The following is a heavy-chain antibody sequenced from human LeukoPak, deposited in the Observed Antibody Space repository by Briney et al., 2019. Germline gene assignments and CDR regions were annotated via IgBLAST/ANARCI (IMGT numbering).Heavy chain of an antibody. V-gene: IGHV3-21*01. J-gene: IGHJ4*02. CDR2: ISSSSSYI. Sequence: GGSLRLSCAASGFTFSSYSMNWVRQAPGKGLEWVSSISSSSSYIYYADSAKGRFTISRDNAKNSLYLQMNSLRAEDTAVYYCARDSQDSGYDKVFDYWGQGTLVTVSS. CDR1: GFTFSSYS. D-gene: IGHD5-12*01. CDR3: ARDSQDSGYDKVFDY.